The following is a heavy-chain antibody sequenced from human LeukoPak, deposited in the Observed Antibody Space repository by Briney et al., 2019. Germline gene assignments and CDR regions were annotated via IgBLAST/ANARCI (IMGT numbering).Heavy chain of an antibody. CDR3: ARTWEEWLQSCMDV. Sequence: PGGSLRLSCAASGFTFSSYSMNWVRQAPGKGLEWVSSISSSSSSYIYYADSVKGRFTISRDNAKNSLYLQMNSLRAEDTAVYYCARTWEEWLQSCMDVWGKGTTVTVSS. CDR2: ISSSSSSYI. J-gene: IGHJ6*03. CDR1: GFTFSSYS. D-gene: IGHD3-3*01. V-gene: IGHV3-21*01.